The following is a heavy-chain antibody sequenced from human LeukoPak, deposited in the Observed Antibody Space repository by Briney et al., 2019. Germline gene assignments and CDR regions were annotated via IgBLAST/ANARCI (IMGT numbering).Heavy chain of an antibody. CDR3: ARSSSNWYPLFDY. J-gene: IGHJ4*02. V-gene: IGHV3-72*01. CDR2: IRNKGNSYRT. D-gene: IGHD6-13*01. CDR1: GFTFSDHY. Sequence: PGGSLRLSCAASGFTFSDHYMDWVRQAPGKGLEWVARIRNKGNSYRTEYAASVIGSVTISRDDPNNSLNLQMNSLKTEDTAVYYCARSSSNWYPLFDYWGQGAQVTVSS.